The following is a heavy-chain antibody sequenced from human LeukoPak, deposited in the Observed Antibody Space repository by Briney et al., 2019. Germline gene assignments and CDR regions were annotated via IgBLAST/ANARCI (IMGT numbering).Heavy chain of an antibody. J-gene: IGHJ4*02. CDR1: GYTFTSYG. CDR2: ISAYNGNT. V-gene: IGHV1-18*01. CDR3: ARDPPGGGHGDYHDY. Sequence: ASVKVSCKASGYTFTSYGISWVRQAPGQGLEWMGWISAYNGNTNYAQKLQGRVTMTTDTSTSTAYMELRSLRSDDTAVYYCARDPPGGGHGDYHDYWGQGTPVTVSS. D-gene: IGHD3-16*01.